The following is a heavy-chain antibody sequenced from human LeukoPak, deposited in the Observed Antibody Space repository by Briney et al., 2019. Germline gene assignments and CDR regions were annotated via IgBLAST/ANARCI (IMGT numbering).Heavy chain of an antibody. D-gene: IGHD2-21*02. CDR1: GGSFSGYY. J-gene: IGHJ4*02. CDR3: ARADCGGDCYSRYYFDY. CDR2: INHSGST. V-gene: IGHV4-34*01. Sequence: PSETLSLTCAVYGGSFSGYYWSWIRQPPGKGLEWIGEINHSGSTNYNPSLKSRVTISVDTSKNQFSLKLSSVTAADTAVYYCARADCGGDCYSRYYFDYWGQGTLVTVSS.